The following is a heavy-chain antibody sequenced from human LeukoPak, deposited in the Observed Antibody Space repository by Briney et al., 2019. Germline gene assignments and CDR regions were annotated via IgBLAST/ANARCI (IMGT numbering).Heavy chain of an antibody. V-gene: IGHV3-33*01. J-gene: IGHJ6*02. D-gene: IGHD5-24*01. Sequence: PGRSLRLSCAASGFTFSSYGMHWVRQAPGKGLEGVAVIWYEGSNKYYADSVKGRFTISRDNSKNTLYLQMNSLRAEDTAVYYCARDGGKMATISYYYYYYGMDVWGQGTTVTVSS. CDR1: GFTFSSYG. CDR3: ARDGGKMATISYYYYYYGMDV. CDR2: IWYEGSNK.